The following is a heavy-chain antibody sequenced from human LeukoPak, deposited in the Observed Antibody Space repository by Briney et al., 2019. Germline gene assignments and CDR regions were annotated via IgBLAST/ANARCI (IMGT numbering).Heavy chain of an antibody. CDR2: IHYSGST. Sequence: SETLSLTCTVSGGSISSYYWSWIRQPPGKGLEWIGYIHYSGSTNYNPSLKSRVTISVDTSKNQFSLKLSSVTAADTAVYYCARAPLGIDAFDIWGQGTMVTVSS. D-gene: IGHD7-27*01. CDR3: ARAPLGIDAFDI. CDR1: GGSISSYY. V-gene: IGHV4-59*01. J-gene: IGHJ3*02.